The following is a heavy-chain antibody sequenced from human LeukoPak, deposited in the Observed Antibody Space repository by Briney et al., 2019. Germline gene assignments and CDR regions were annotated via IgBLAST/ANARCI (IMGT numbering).Heavy chain of an antibody. D-gene: IGHD6-13*01. CDR1: GGSISSYY. Sequence: SETLSLTCTVSGGSISSYYWSWIRQPAGKGLEWIGRIYTSGSTNYNPSLKSRVTMSVDTSKNQSSLKLSSVTAADTAVYYCARAHGYSSSWYRDGAFDIWGQGTMVTVSS. CDR3: ARAHGYSSSWYRDGAFDI. J-gene: IGHJ3*02. V-gene: IGHV4-4*07. CDR2: IYTSGST.